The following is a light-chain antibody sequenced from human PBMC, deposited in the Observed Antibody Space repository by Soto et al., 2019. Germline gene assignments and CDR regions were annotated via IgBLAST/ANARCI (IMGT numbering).Light chain of an antibody. CDR3: QQYVTSPRT. J-gene: IGKJ1*01. V-gene: IGKV3-15*01. Sequence: EIVMTQSPATLSVSPGERATLSCRASQSVGRNLAWYQQKPGQAPRLLISGASTRATDIPARFSGSGSGTEFTLTISSLQSEDFAVYYCQQYVTSPRTFGQGTKVEIK. CDR1: QSVGRN. CDR2: GAS.